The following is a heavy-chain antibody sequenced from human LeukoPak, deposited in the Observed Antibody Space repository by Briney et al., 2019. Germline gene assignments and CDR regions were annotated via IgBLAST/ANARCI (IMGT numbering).Heavy chain of an antibody. CDR3: ARGAPAAGDDPFDI. D-gene: IGHD6-25*01. Sequence: ASVKLSCKASGHTFTDYYMHWVRQAPGQGLEWMGWINPNSGGTNYAQKFQGRVTMTSDTSISTAYMELSRLRSDDTAVYFCARGAPAAGDDPFDIWGKGIVVPVSS. J-gene: IGHJ3*02. CDR2: INPNSGGT. CDR1: GHTFTDYY. V-gene: IGHV1-2*02.